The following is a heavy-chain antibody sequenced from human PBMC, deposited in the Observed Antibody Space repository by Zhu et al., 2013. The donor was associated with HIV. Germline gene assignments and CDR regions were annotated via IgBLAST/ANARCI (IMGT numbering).Heavy chain of an antibody. CDR1: GYTFSDYY. Sequence: EVQLLQSGAEVKKPGTTVKISCNFSGYTFSDYYIHWVQQAPGKGLQWMGLVDPADGGTRDAEKFLGRVTITADRALNTAYLELTGLRSDDTAMYYCARDPNWNYRAFDMWGQGTMVTVSS. D-gene: IGHD1-7*01. J-gene: IGHJ3*02. V-gene: IGHV1-69-2*01. CDR2: VDPADGGT. CDR3: ARDPNWNYRAFDM.